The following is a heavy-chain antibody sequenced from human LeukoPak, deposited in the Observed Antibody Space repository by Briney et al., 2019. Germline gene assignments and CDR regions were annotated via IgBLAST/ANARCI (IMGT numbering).Heavy chain of an antibody. V-gene: IGHV4-31*03. J-gene: IGHJ5*02. CDR3: ARASLAVAGRPGWFDP. CDR2: IYYSGST. Sequence: PSETLSLTCTVSGGSISSGGYYWSWTRQHPGKGLEWIGYIYYSGSTYYNPSLKSRVTISVDTSKNQFSLKLSSVTAADTAVYYCARASLAVAGRPGWFDPWGQGTLVTVSS. D-gene: IGHD6-19*01. CDR1: GGSISSGGYY.